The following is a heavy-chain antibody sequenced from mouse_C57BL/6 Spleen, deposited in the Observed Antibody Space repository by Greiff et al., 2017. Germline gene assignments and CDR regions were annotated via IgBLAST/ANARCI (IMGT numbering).Heavy chain of an antibody. CDR1: GFTFSSYA. Sequence: EVQLMESGGGLVKPGGSLKLSCAASGFTFSSYAMSWVRQTPEKRLEWVATISAGGSYTYYPDNVKGRFTISRDNAKNNLYLQISHLKSEDTAMYYCARLGEAYWGQGTLVTVSA. CDR3: ARLGEAY. V-gene: IGHV5-4*01. D-gene: IGHD4-1*01. CDR2: ISAGGSYT. J-gene: IGHJ3*01.